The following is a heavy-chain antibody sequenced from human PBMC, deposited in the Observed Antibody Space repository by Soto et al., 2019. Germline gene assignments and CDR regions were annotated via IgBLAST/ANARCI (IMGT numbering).Heavy chain of an antibody. V-gene: IGHV3-23*01. CDR2: ISGSGGST. J-gene: IGHJ4*02. CDR3: AKAPLGIGYYFDY. CDR1: GFTFSSYA. D-gene: IGHD7-27*01. Sequence: GGSLRLSCAASGFTFSSYAMSWVRQAPGKGLEWVSAISGSGGSTYYADSVKGRFTISRDNSKNTLYLKMNSLRAEDTAVYYCAKAPLGIGYYFDYWGQGTLVTVSS.